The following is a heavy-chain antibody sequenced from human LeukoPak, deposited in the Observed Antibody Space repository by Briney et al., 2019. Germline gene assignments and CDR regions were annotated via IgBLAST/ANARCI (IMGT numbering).Heavy chain of an antibody. CDR2: FTSMSGTI. D-gene: IGHD6-13*01. J-gene: IGHJ3*02. Sequence: GGSLRLSCVASGFTFSSHSMSWVRQPPGKGLEWVSSFTSMSGTIYYADSVKGRFTISRDNAKNSLFLQMSSLRVEDTAVYYCAREQWAADDALDIWGQGTMVTVSS. CDR1: GFTFSSHS. V-gene: IGHV3-21*01. CDR3: AREQWAADDALDI.